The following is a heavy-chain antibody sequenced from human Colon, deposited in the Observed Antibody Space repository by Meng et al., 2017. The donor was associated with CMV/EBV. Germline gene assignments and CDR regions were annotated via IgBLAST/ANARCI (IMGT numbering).Heavy chain of an antibody. D-gene: IGHD2-8*02. CDR3: AKIRKGGYGTGGSCFDT. J-gene: IGHJ5*02. Sequence: GESLKISCAASGFAFSDYAMTWVRRAPGKGLEWVSFISDSGYTNYGDPVKGRFTISRDNSKNTVFLQMSSLRADDTGIYYCAKIRKGGYGTGGSCFDTWGQGTQVTVSS. V-gene: IGHV3-23*01. CDR2: ISDSGYT. CDR1: GFAFSDYA.